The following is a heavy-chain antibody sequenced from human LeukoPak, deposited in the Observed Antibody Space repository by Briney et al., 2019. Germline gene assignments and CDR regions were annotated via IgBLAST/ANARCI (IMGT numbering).Heavy chain of an antibody. CDR1: GGTFSSYA. CDR2: IIPILGIA. J-gene: IGHJ4*02. V-gene: IGHV1-69*04. Sequence: SVKVSCKASGGTFSSYAISWVRPAPGQGLEWMGRIIPILGIANYAQKLQGRVTITAHKSTSTAYMELSSLRSEDTAVYYCARGVRRGGCCYYDFWGQGTLVTVSS. D-gene: IGHD2-15*01. CDR3: ARGVRRGGCCYYDF.